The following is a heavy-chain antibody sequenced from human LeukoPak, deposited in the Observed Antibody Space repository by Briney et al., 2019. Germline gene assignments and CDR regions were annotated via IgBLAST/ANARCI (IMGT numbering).Heavy chain of an antibody. CDR2: ISASNGNT. D-gene: IGHD1-7*01. V-gene: IGHV1-18*01. CDR3: ARDHSNWNYAPDF. CDR1: GYTFTRYG. Sequence: ASVKVSCKASGYTFTRYGISWVRQAPGQGLQWLGWISASNGNTDYAQKFRDRVTMSTDTSTGTAYLDVRSLTSDDTAVYYCARDHSNWNYAPDFWGQGTLVIVSS. J-gene: IGHJ4*02.